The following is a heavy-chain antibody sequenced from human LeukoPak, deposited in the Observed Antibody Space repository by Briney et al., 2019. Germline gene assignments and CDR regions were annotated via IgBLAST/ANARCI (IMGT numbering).Heavy chain of an antibody. Sequence: SETLSLTCTVSGGSVSSGSYYWSWIRRPPGKGLEWIGYIYYSGSTNYNPSLKSRVTISVDTSKNQFSLKLSSVTAADTAVYYCAREGPSFWSGPDYGMDVWGQGTTVTVSS. CDR3: AREGPSFWSGPDYGMDV. CDR2: IYYSGST. V-gene: IGHV4-61*01. D-gene: IGHD3-3*01. J-gene: IGHJ6*02. CDR1: GGSVSSGSYY.